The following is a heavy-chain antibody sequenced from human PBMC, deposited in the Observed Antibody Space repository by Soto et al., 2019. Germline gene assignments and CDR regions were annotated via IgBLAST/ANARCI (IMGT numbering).Heavy chain of an antibody. Sequence: SETLSLTCTVSGGSISSGDYYWSWIRQPPGKGLEWIGYIYYSGSTYYNPSLKSRVTISVDTSKNQFSLKLSSVTAADTAVYYCARPLVDYYGSAFDYWGQGTLVTVSS. V-gene: IGHV4-30-4*01. CDR2: IYYSGST. D-gene: IGHD3-10*01. CDR1: GGSISSGDYY. CDR3: ARPLVDYYGSAFDY. J-gene: IGHJ4*02.